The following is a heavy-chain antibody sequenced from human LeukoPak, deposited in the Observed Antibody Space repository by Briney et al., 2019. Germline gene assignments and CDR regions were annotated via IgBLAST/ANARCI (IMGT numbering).Heavy chain of an antibody. D-gene: IGHD3-10*01. CDR3: ARGFTWRYCGSGKYYFDS. CDR1: GGSFSGYY. J-gene: IGHJ4*02. CDR2: INHSVST. V-gene: IGHV4-34*01. Sequence: SETLSLTCAVYGGSFSGYYWSWIRQSPGKGLEWIGDINHSVSTNYNPSLKSRITISVDTSKNQFSLKLSSVTAADTAVYYCARGFTWRYCGSGKYYFDSWGQGTLVTVSS.